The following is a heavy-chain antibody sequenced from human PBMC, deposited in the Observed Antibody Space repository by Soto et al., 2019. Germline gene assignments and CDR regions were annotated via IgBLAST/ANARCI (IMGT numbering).Heavy chain of an antibody. D-gene: IGHD3-9*01. V-gene: IGHV4-39*07. J-gene: IGHJ4*02. Sequence: SETLSLTCTVSGGSISSSSYYWGWIRQPPGKGLEWIGNINYSGSTYYNPSLKSRVTISVDTSKNQFSLKLSSVTAADTAVYYCARYLLTGYYRGRYYFDYWGQGTLVTVSS. CDR3: ARYLLTGYYRGRYYFDY. CDR1: GGSISSSSYY. CDR2: INYSGST.